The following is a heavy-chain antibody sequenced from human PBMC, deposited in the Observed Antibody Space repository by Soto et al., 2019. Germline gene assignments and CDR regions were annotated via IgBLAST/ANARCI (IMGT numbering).Heavy chain of an antibody. CDR3: ARVGPPEPDY. V-gene: IGHV1-69*12. Sequence: QVQLVQSGAEVKKPGSSVKVSCKASGGTFSSYAISWVRQAPGQGLEWVGGIIPIFGTANYAQKFQGRVXIXVDDSTRTAYLELTSLRSEDTAGYDCARVGPPEPDYWGQGTLVTVSS. CDR2: IIPIFGTA. CDR1: GGTFSSYA. J-gene: IGHJ4*02.